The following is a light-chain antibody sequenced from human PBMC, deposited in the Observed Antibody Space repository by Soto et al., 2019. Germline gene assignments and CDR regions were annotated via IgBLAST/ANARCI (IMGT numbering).Light chain of an antibody. J-gene: IGKJ5*01. CDR1: QSLSSSQ. Sequence: EIVLTQSPGTLSLSPGERGTLSCRASQSLSSSQLAWYQQKPGQAPRLLIYDASNRATGIPARFSGSGSGTDFTLTISSLEPEDFAVYYCQQRSNWPPWITFGQGTRLEIK. CDR2: DAS. CDR3: QQRSNWPPWIT. V-gene: IGKV3-11*01.